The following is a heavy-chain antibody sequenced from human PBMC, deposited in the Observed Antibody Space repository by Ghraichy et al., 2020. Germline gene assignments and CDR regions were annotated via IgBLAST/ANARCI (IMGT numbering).Heavy chain of an antibody. CDR2: INHSGST. CDR3: ARGRMLRTFDY. V-gene: IGHV4-34*01. D-gene: IGHD2-8*01. J-gene: IGHJ4*02. CDR1: GESFSGYY. Sequence: SQTLSLTCAVYGESFSGYYWSWIRQPPGKGLEWIGEINHSGSTNYNPSLKSRVTISVDTSKNQFSLKLSSVTAADTAVYYCARGRMLRTFDYWGQGTLVTVSS.